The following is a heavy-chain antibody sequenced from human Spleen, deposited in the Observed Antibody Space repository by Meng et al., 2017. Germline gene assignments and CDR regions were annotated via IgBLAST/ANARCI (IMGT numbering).Heavy chain of an antibody. D-gene: IGHD3-22*01. J-gene: IGHJ4*02. CDR1: GYAFMNYY. CDR3: ASSGWNFDY. Sequence: QVKLEQAGAGAKKPGASVKVSCKASGYAFMNYYMHWVRQAPGQGLEWMGIINPGIDSATYAQKFQGRVAMTTDTSTGTFYMELSGLRSDDTAIYYCASSGWNFDYWGQGTLVTVSS. CDR2: INPGIDSA. V-gene: IGHV1-46*01.